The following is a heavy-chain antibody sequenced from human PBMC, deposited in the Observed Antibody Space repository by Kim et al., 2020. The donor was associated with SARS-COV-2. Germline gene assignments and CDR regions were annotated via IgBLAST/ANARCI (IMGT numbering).Heavy chain of an antibody. CDR2: INTNTGNP. CDR3: ARDSLDYYDSSGYYYEFDY. CDR1: GYTFTSYA. J-gene: IGHJ4*02. V-gene: IGHV7-4-1*02. Sequence: ASVKVSCKASGYTFTSYAMNWVRQAPGQGLEWMGWINTNTGNPTYAQGFPGRFVFTLDTSVSTAYLQISSLKAEDTAVYYCARDSLDYYDSSGYYYEFDYWGQGTLVTVSS. D-gene: IGHD3-22*01.